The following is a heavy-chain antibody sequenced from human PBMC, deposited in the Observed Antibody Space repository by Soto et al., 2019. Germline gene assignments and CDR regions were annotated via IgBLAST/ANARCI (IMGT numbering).Heavy chain of an antibody. D-gene: IGHD2-15*01. CDR3: ARASLFAVVAATGWFAP. Sequence: PSETLSLTCAVSGGSISSGGYSWSWIRQPPGKGLEWIGYIYHSGSTYYNPSLKSRVTISVDRSKNQFSLKLSSVTAADTAVYYCARASLFAVVAATGWFAPWGQGTLVTVSS. CDR1: GGSISSGGYS. CDR2: IYHSGST. V-gene: IGHV4-30-2*01. J-gene: IGHJ5*02.